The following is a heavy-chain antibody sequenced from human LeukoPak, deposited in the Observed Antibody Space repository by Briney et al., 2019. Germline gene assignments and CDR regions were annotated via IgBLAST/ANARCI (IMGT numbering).Heavy chain of an antibody. CDR3: ARISGWPATFDY. J-gene: IGHJ4*02. V-gene: IGHV3-66*01. CDR1: EFSVGSNY. CDR2: IYSGGST. Sequence: GGSLRLSRAASEFSVGSNYMTWVRQAPGKGLEWVSLIYSGGSTYYADSVKGRFTISRDNAKNSLYLQMNSLRAEDTAVYYCARISGWPATFDYWGQGTPVTVSS. D-gene: IGHD6-19*01.